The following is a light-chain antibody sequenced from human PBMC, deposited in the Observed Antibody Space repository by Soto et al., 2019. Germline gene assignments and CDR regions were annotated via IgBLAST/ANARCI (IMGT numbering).Light chain of an antibody. CDR2: GAS. Sequence: EIVMTQSPGTLSLSPGERATLSCRASQIVISSYLAWHQKKPGQAPRLLIYGASTRANGIPDRFSGSGSGTDFTLTISRLEPEDFAVYYCQQYGSLPYTFGQGTKLEIK. CDR1: QIVISSY. V-gene: IGKV3-20*01. CDR3: QQYGSLPYT. J-gene: IGKJ2*01.